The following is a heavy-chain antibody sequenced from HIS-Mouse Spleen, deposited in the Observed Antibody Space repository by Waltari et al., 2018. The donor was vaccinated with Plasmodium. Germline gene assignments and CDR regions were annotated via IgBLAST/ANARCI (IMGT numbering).Heavy chain of an antibody. CDR3: ARCLRGHYWYFDL. CDR2: INHSGST. Sequence: QVQLQQWGAGLLKPSETLSLTCAVYGGSFSGYYWSWIRQPPGKGMEWIGEINHSGSTNYNPSPKSQRPIAVDTSKNQFSLKLSSGTAADTAVYYCARCLRGHYWYFDLWGRGTLVTVSS. V-gene: IGHV4-34*01. D-gene: IGHD3-10*01. J-gene: IGHJ2*01. CDR1: GGSFSGYY.